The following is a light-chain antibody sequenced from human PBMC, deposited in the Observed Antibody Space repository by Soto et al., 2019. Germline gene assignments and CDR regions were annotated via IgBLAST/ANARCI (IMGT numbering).Light chain of an antibody. CDR3: QQYGSARWT. J-gene: IGKJ1*01. CDR1: QSVSSSY. CDR2: GAS. V-gene: IGKV3-20*01. Sequence: EIVLTQSPGTLSLSPGERATLSCRASQSVSSSYLAWYQQKPGQAPRLLSYGASSRATGIPDRFSGSGSGTAFTLTIIKLEPEVLAVYYCQQYGSARWTFGKGTRVDIK.